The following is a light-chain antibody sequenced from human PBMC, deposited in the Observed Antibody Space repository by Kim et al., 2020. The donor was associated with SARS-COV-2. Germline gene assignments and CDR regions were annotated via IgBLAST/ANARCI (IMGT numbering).Light chain of an antibody. CDR1: RAISNY. J-gene: IGKJ1*01. CDR2: AAS. V-gene: IGKV1-27*01. CDR3: QKYDSAPWT. Sequence: ASVGDGVTITCRASRAISNYLAWYQQKPGRAPKVLIYAASTLQSGVPSRCSGTRSGTDFTLTISSLQPEDVGTYYCQKYDSAPWTFGQGTKVDIK.